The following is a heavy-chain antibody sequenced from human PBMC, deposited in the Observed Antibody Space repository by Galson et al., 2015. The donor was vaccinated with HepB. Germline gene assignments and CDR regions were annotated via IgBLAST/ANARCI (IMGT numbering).Heavy chain of an antibody. V-gene: IGHV3-23*01. CDR3: ASRPDSSSWYRYYFDY. CDR2: ISGSTTST. Sequence: SLRLSCAASGFTFSNYAMSWVRQAPGKGLEWVSAISGSTTSTYYADSVKGRFTISRDNSRNTLYLQMNSLRADDTAVFYCASRPDSSSWYRYYFDYWGQRTLVTVSS. D-gene: IGHD6-13*01. J-gene: IGHJ4*02. CDR1: GFTFSNYA.